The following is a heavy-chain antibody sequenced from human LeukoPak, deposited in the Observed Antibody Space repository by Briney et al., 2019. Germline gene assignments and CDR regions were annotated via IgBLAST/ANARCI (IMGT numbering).Heavy chain of an antibody. D-gene: IGHD3-10*01. CDR3: ARDEGRVSGSYNP. Sequence: ASVKVSCKASGYTFTSHGITWVRQAPGQXLEWMGWISTYNGNTDYAQKFQGRVTMTTDTSTSTAYMELRSLRSDDTAVYYCARDEGRVSGSYNPWGQGTLVTVSS. J-gene: IGHJ5*02. CDR1: GYTFTSHG. CDR2: ISTYNGNT. V-gene: IGHV1-18*01.